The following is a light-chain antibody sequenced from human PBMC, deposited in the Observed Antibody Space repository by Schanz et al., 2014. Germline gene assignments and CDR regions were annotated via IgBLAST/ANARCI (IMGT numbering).Light chain of an antibody. CDR3: CSYAGRSII. V-gene: IGLV2-8*01. Sequence: QSALTQPPSASGSPGQSVTISCTGTSSDVGGYNLVSWYQQIPGKAPKLMIYKVTQRPSGVPDRFSGSKSGNTASLTVSGLQADDEADYYCCSYAGRSIIFGGGTKVTVL. J-gene: IGLJ2*01. CDR1: SSDVGGYNL. CDR2: KVT.